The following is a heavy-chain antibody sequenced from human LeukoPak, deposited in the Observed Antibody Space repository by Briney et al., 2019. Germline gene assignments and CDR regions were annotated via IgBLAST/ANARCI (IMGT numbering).Heavy chain of an antibody. V-gene: IGHV4-38-2*02. CDR3: ARVFGGPVSRRFDP. J-gene: IGHJ5*02. D-gene: IGHD4-23*01. CDR1: GYSISSGYY. Sequence: PSETLSLTCTVSGYSISSGYYWGWIRPPPGKGLEWIGSIYHSGSTYYNPSLKSRVTISVDTSKNQFSLKLSSVTAADTAVYYCARVFGGPVSRRFDPWGQGTLVTVSS. CDR2: IYHSGST.